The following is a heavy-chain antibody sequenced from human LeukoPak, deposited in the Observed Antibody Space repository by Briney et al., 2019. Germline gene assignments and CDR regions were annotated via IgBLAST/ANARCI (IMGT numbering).Heavy chain of an antibody. D-gene: IGHD3-10*01. CDR1: GFTFSSYA. Sequence: GGSLRLSCAASGFTFSSYAMSWVRQAPGKGLEWVSAISGSGGSTYYADSVKGRFTISRDNSKNTLYLQMNSLRAEDTAVYYCVKVRGNMILTPGDYWGQGTLVTVSS. V-gene: IGHV3-23*01. CDR3: VKVRGNMILTPGDY. J-gene: IGHJ4*02. CDR2: ISGSGGST.